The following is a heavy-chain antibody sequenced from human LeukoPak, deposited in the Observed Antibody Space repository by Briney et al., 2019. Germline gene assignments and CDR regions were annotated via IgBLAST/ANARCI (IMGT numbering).Heavy chain of an antibody. V-gene: IGHV4-39*01. D-gene: IGHD3-10*01. CDR1: GGSINNTNYY. J-gene: IGHJ5*02. Sequence: SETLSLTCTVSGGSINNTNYYWGWIRQPPGKGLEWIGSIYYSGSTYYNPSLESRVTISVDTSKNQFSLKLSSVTAADTAVYYCARHSRYYYGSGSLNWFDPWGQGTLVTVSS. CDR3: ARHSRYYYGSGSLNWFDP. CDR2: IYYSGST.